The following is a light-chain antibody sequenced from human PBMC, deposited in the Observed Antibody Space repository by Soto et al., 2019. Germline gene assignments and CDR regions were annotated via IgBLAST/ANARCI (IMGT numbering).Light chain of an antibody. CDR1: QSVSSSF. Sequence: IVLTQSPGTLSLSPGERATLSCRATQSVSSSFLAWYQQRPGQAPRLLIFGASNRATGIPDRFSGSGSGTDFSLTISRLEPEDCAVYYCQQYGNSITFGGGTKVAIK. CDR3: QQYGNSIT. CDR2: GAS. V-gene: IGKV3-20*01. J-gene: IGKJ4*01.